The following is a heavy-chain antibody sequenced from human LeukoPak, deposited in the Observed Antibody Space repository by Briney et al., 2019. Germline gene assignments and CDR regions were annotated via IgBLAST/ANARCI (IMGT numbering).Heavy chain of an antibody. CDR1: GYTFTGYY. D-gene: IGHD3-22*01. V-gene: IGHV1-2*06. CDR3: ARNPALPWYDSSGYHLDY. J-gene: IGHJ4*02. Sequence: AASVKVSCKASGYTFTGYYIYWVRQAPGQGLEWMGRINPNSGGTNYAQKLQGRVTMTTDTSTSTAYMELRSLRSDDTAVYCCARNPALPWYDSSGYHLDYWGQGTLVTVSS. CDR2: INPNSGGT.